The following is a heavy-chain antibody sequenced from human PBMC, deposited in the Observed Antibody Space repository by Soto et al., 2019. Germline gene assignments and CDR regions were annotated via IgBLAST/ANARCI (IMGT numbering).Heavy chain of an antibody. CDR1: GFTFRSYA. D-gene: IGHD6-19*01. V-gene: IGHV3-23*01. CDR3: AKNRIAVAGGFGY. CDR2: ISGSGGGT. Sequence: LRLSCAASGFTFRSYAMSWVRQAPGKGLEWVSAISGSGGGTYYADSVKGRFTISRDNSKNTLYLQMNSLRAEDTAVYYCAKNRIAVAGGFGYWGQGTLVTVSS. J-gene: IGHJ4*02.